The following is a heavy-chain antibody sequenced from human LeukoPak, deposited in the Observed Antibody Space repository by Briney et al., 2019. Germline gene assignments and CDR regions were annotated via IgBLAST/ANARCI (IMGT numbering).Heavy chain of an antibody. D-gene: IGHD3-10*01. CDR1: GFTFSSYS. J-gene: IGHJ6*02. V-gene: IGHV3-21*01. Sequence: GGSLRLSCAASGFTFSSYSMNWVRQAPGKGLEWVSSISSSSSYIYYADSVKGRFTISRDNAKNSLYLQMNSLRAEDTAVYYCAREGPYYYGSGSYYYYYYGMDVWGQGTTVTVSS. CDR3: AREGPYYYGSGSYYYYYYGMDV. CDR2: ISSSSSYI.